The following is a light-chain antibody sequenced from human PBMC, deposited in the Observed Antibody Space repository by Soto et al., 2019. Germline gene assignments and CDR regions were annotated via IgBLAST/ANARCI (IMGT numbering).Light chain of an antibody. V-gene: IGLV2-14*01. CDR3: NSYTRSTKYV. CDR2: EVT. Sequence: QSALTQPASVSGSPGQSITVSCTGTSSDVGAYDYVSWYQHHPGKAPKLIIYEVTNRPSGVSNRFSGSKSGNTASLTISGLQAEDEADYYCNSYTRSTKYVSGNGTKVTVL. J-gene: IGLJ1*01. CDR1: SSDVGAYDY.